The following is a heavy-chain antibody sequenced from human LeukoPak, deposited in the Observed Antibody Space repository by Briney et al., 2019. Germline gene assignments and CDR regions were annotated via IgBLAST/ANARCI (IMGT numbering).Heavy chain of an antibody. CDR3: AKAGSGWYYFDY. V-gene: IGHV3-23*01. Sequence: PGGSLRLSCAASGFTFSNYAMNWVRQAPGKGLEWVSGISGGGVSTYYADSVKGRFTISRDNSKNTLYLQMNSLRAEDTAVYYCAKAGSGWYYFDYWGQGTLVTVSP. J-gene: IGHJ4*02. D-gene: IGHD6-19*01. CDR1: GFTFSNYA. CDR2: ISGGGVST.